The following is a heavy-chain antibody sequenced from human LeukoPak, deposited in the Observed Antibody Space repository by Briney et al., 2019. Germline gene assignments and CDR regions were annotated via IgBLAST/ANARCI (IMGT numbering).Heavy chain of an antibody. CDR3: TRGSSGRRDY. V-gene: IGHV1-8*01. D-gene: IGHD6-19*01. CDR1: GYTFTTCD. Sequence: ASVKVSCKASGYTFTTCDINWVRQATGQGLEWMGWMNPNSGNTGYAQSFQGRVTMTRDASISTAYMELSNLRSGDTAIYYCTRGSSGRRDYWGQGTLVTVSS. CDR2: MNPNSGNT. J-gene: IGHJ4*02.